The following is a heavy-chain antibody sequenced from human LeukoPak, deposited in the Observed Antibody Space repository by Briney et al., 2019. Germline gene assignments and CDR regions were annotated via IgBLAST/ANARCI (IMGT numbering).Heavy chain of an antibody. CDR1: GFTFSSYW. D-gene: IGHD3-3*01. CDR2: IKQDGSEK. CDR3: AREPRTAIFGVVTKDGFDV. J-gene: IGHJ3*01. Sequence: GGALRLSCAASGFTFSSYWMNWVRQAPGKGLEWVANIKQDGSEKYYVDSVKGRFTISRDNAKNSLYLQMNSLRAEDTAVYYCAREPRTAIFGVVTKDGFDVWGQGTMVTVSS. V-gene: IGHV3-7*01.